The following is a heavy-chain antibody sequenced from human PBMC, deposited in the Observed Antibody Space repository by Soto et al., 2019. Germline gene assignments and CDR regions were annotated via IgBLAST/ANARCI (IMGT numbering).Heavy chain of an antibody. CDR2: IYASGNT. D-gene: IGHD4-17*01. CDR3: ARVGRTRATVTTDAFDV. CDR1: GGSISGYY. V-gene: IGHV4-4*07. Sequence: QVQLQESGPGLVKPSETLSLTCTVSGGSISGYYWSWIRQPAGKRLEWIGRIYASGNTNKNPSLKRRVPMSVATSKNQFSLRLNSVTAADTAVYYCARVGRTRATVTTDAFDVWGQGTKVTVSS. J-gene: IGHJ3*01.